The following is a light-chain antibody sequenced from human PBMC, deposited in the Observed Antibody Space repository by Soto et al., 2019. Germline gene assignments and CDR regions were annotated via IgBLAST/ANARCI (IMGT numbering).Light chain of an antibody. J-gene: IGKJ5*01. Sequence: EIVLTQSPGTLSLSPGERATLSCRASQSVSSSYLAWYQQKPGQAPRLLIYGASSRATGIPDRFSGSGSGTGFTFTISRLEPEDFAVYFFPADGSSITFGQGTRLEIK. CDR2: GAS. CDR1: QSVSSSY. V-gene: IGKV3-20*01. CDR3: PADGSSIT.